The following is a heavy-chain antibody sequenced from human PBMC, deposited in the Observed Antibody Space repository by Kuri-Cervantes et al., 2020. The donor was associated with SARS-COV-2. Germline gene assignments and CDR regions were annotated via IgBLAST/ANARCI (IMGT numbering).Heavy chain of an antibody. CDR2: INAGNGNT. J-gene: IGHJ4*02. Sequence: ASVKVSCKASGYTFTSYAMHWVRQAPGQRLEWMGWINAGNGNTKYSQKFQGRVTITRDTSISTAYMELSRLRSEDTAVYYCAREGYSYGLDFDYWGQGTLVTVSS. CDR1: GYTFTSYA. CDR3: AREGYSYGLDFDY. D-gene: IGHD5-18*01. V-gene: IGHV1-3*01.